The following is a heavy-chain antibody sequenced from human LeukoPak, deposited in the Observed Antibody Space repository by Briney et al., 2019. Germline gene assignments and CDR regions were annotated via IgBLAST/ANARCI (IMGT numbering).Heavy chain of an antibody. CDR2: ISSSSSYI. V-gene: IGHV3-21*01. Sequence: PGGSLRLSCAASGFTFSNYWMAWVRQAPGKGLEWVSSISSSSSYIYYADSVKGRFTISRDNAKNSLYLQMNSLRAEDTAVYYCARDIQLLYFDYWGQGTLVTVSS. CDR1: GFTFSNYW. D-gene: IGHD2-2*01. J-gene: IGHJ4*02. CDR3: ARDIQLLYFDY.